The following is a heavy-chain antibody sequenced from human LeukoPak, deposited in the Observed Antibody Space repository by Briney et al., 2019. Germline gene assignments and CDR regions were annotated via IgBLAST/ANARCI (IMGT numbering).Heavy chain of an antibody. CDR2: IYYSGST. CDR3: ARVGCSGGSCYYCYYGMDV. Sequence: SETLPLTCTVSGGSISSYYWSWIRQPPGKGLEWIGYIYYSGSTNYNPSLKSRVTISVDTSKNQFSLKLSSVTAADTAVYYCARVGCSGGSCYYCYYGMDVWGQGTTVTVSS. CDR1: GGSISSYY. D-gene: IGHD2-15*01. J-gene: IGHJ6*02. V-gene: IGHV4-59*01.